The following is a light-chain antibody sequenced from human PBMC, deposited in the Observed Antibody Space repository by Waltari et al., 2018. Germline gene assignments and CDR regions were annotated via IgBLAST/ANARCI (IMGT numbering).Light chain of an antibody. V-gene: IGKV1-9*01. J-gene: IGKJ5*01. CDR1: QDISSY. CDR2: AAS. CDR3: QQLKTYPLT. Sequence: IQLTQSPSSLSASVGDRVTITCRASQDISSYLAWYQQKPGKAPKLLIYAASTLQSGVPSRFSGSGSGTYFTLTISSLQPEDFATYYCQQLKTYPLTFGQGTRLEIK.